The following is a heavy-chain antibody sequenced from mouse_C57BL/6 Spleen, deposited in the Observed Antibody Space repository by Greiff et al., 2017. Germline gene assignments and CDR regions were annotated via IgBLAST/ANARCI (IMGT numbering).Heavy chain of an antibody. CDR3: ARGGTAQAPTYAMDY. J-gene: IGHJ4*01. D-gene: IGHD3-2*02. Sequence: VQLQQSGAELVKPGASVKISCKASGYAFSSYWMNWVKQRPGKGLEWIGQIYPGDGDTNYNGKFKGKATLTADKSSSTAYMQLSSLTSEDSAVYSCARGGTAQAPTYAMDYWGQGTSVTVSS. CDR1: GYAFSSYW. V-gene: IGHV1-80*01. CDR2: IYPGDGDT.